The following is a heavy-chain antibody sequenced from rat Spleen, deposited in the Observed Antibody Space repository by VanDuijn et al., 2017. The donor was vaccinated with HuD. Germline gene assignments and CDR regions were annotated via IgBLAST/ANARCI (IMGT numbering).Heavy chain of an antibody. D-gene: IGHD1-11*01. V-gene: IGHV5-29*01. CDR1: GFTFSNYG. J-gene: IGHJ2*01. CDR2: ISYDGSST. CDR3: STRDGGYPH. Sequence: EVQLVESGGDLVQPGRSLKLSCAASGFTFSNYGMAWVRQAPTKGLEWVATISYDGSSTYYRDSVKGRFTISRDNAKSTLYLQTDSLRSEDTATYYCSTRDGGYPHWGQGVMVTVSS.